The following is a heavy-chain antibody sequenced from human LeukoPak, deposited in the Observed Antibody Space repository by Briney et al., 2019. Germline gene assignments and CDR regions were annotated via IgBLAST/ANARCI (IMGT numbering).Heavy chain of an antibody. V-gene: IGHV3-13*01. CDR3: ARGGWLNGMDV. CDR1: GFTFSSYA. CDR2: ISGTAGDT. D-gene: IGHD6-19*01. Sequence: GGSLRLSCAASGFTFSSYAMSWVRQAPGKGLEWVSAISGTAGDTYYPGSVKGRFTISRENAKNSLYLQMNSLRAGDTAVYYCARGGWLNGMDVWGQGTTVTVSS. J-gene: IGHJ6*02.